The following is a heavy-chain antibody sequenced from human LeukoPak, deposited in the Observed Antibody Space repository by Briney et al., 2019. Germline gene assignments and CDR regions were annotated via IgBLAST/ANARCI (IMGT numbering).Heavy chain of an antibody. D-gene: IGHD3-10*01. Sequence: GGSLRLSCAASGFTFSSYSMNWVRQPPGKGLEWVSSISSSSSYIYYADSMKGRFTISRDNAKNSLYLQMNSLRAEDTAVYYCARTVSGAFDIWGQGKMVTVSS. CDR2: ISSSSSYI. J-gene: IGHJ3*02. CDR3: ARTVSGAFDI. V-gene: IGHV3-21*01. CDR1: GFTFSSYS.